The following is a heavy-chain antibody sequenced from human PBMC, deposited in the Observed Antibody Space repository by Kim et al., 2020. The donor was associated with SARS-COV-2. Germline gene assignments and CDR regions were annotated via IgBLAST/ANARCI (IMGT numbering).Heavy chain of an antibody. CDR1: GFTFDDYA. J-gene: IGHJ4*02. V-gene: IGHV3-9*01. CDR2: ISWDRGSI. CDR3: AKDTNYDIFTCSFDY. Sequence: GGSLRLSCAASGFTFDDYAMHWVRQAPGKGLEWVAGISWDRGSIDYADSVKGRFTISRDNAKNSLYLQMNSLRAEDTALYYCAKDTNYDIFTCSFDYWGPGNLLMVS. D-gene: IGHD3-9*01.